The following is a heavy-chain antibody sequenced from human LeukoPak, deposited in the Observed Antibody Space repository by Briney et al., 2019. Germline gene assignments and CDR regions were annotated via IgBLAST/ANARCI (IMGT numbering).Heavy chain of an antibody. V-gene: IGHV3-30*02. CDR3: ARGPHYYDSKGTPTDY. J-gene: IGHJ4*02. Sequence: GGSLRLSCAASGFTFSSYGMHWVRQAPGKGLEWVAFIRYDGSNKYYADSVKGRFTISRDNSKNTLYLQMNSLRAEDTAVYYCARGPHYYDSKGTPTDYWGQGTLVTVSS. CDR2: IRYDGSNK. D-gene: IGHD3-22*01. CDR1: GFTFSSYG.